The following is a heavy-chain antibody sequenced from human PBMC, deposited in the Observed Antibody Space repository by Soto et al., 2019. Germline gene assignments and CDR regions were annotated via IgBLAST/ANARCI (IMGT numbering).Heavy chain of an antibody. CDR3: ARELPGLYYFDY. D-gene: IGHD2-15*01. V-gene: IGHV1-3*01. CDR1: GYTFVSYA. Sequence: AASVKVSCKASGYTFVSYAIHWVRQAPGQRLEWMGWINAGNGNTKYSQKFQGRVTITRDTSASTAYMELTSLRSEDTAVYYCARELPGLYYFDYWGQGTLVTVSS. J-gene: IGHJ4*02. CDR2: INAGNGNT.